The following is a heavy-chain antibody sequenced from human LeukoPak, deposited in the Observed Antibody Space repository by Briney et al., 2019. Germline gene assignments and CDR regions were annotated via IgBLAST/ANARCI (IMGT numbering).Heavy chain of an antibody. CDR2: ISWNSGSI. V-gene: IGHV3-9*01. CDR3: AKAPYYNMDDAFDI. CDR1: GFTVDDYA. Sequence: GRSLRLSCAASGFTVDDYAMHWVRQAPGKGLEWVSGISWNSGSIGYADSVKGRFTISRDNAKNSLYLQMNSLRAEDTALYYCAKAPYYNMDDAFDIWGQGTMVTVSS. D-gene: IGHD1-26*01. J-gene: IGHJ3*02.